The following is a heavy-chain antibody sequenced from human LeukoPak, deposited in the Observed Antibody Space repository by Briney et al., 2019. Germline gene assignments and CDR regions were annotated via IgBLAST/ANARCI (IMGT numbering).Heavy chain of an antibody. J-gene: IGHJ4*02. Sequence: GGSLRLSCAASGLTFSSYAMSWVRRAPGKGLEWVSRISSTSAYTSYADSVKGRFTISRDNSKSTLCLQMNSLRAEDTAVYYCAKIPDYYDTSGNAFWGQGTLVTVSS. CDR2: ISSTSAYT. V-gene: IGHV3-23*01. CDR1: GLTFSSYA. CDR3: AKIPDYYDTSGNAF. D-gene: IGHD3-22*01.